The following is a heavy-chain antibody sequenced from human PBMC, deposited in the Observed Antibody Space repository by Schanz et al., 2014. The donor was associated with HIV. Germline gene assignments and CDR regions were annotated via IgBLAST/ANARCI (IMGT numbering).Heavy chain of an antibody. V-gene: IGHV3-30*03. Sequence: QVQLVESGGGLVKPGGSLRLSCAASGFTFSNYAMSWVRQAPGKGLEWVAVISYDRSHKYYADSVKGRFTISRDNSKNTLFLQMNSLRAEDTAVYYCARVEGPPTFYYYYYGSDVWGQGTAVTVSS. CDR1: GFTFSNYA. D-gene: IGHD4-4*01. J-gene: IGHJ6*02. CDR2: ISYDRSHK. CDR3: ARVEGPPTFYYYYYGSDV.